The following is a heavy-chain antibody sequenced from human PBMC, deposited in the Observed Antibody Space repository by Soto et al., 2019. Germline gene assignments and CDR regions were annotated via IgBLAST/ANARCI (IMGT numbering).Heavy chain of an antibody. V-gene: IGHV3-23*01. Sequence: GGSLRLSCAASGFTFSSYAMSWVRQAPGKGLEWVSAISGSGGRTYYADSVKGRFTISRDNSKSMVYLQMNSLKTEDTAVYYCTRAPQGYCSGGSCYSPPHYYYYMDVWGKGTTVTVSS. CDR1: GFTFSSYA. J-gene: IGHJ6*03. D-gene: IGHD2-15*01. CDR2: ISGSGGRT. CDR3: TRAPQGYCSGGSCYSPPHYYYYMDV.